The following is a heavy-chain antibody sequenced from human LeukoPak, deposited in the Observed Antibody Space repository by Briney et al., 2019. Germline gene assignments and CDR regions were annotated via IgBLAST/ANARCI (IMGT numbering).Heavy chain of an antibody. CDR3: ARDRVCSGGSCHYYYGMDV. Sequence: WASVKVSCKASGGTFSSYAISWVRQAPGQGLEWMGGIIPIFGTANYAQKFQGRVTITADESTSTAYMELSSLRSEDTAVYYCARDRVCSGGSCHYYYGMDVWGQGTTVTVSS. J-gene: IGHJ6*02. V-gene: IGHV1-69*13. D-gene: IGHD2-15*01. CDR2: IIPIFGTA. CDR1: GGTFSSYA.